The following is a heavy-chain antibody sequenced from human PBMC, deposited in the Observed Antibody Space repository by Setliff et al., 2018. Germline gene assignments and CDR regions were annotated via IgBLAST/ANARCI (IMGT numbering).Heavy chain of an antibody. CDR1: GFTFSTYR. Sequence: PGGSLRLSCAASGFTFSTYRMHWVRQAPGKGLEWVAVILDDGVKKYHADSVKGRFTISRDNSKNTLYLQTNSLRPEDTAVYYCARTCSGSGCYAGLESWGQGTPVTVSS. J-gene: IGHJ4*02. CDR3: ARTCSGSGCYAGLES. D-gene: IGHD2-15*01. CDR2: ILDDGVKK. V-gene: IGHV3-30*03.